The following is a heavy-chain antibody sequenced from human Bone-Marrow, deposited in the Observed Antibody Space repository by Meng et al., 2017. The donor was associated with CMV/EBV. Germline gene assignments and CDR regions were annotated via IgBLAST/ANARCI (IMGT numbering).Heavy chain of an antibody. V-gene: IGHV1-2*02. CDR2: INPNSGDT. CDR1: GYTFTGYY. J-gene: IGHJ4*02. D-gene: IGHD2-2*01. CDR3: ARGDIVVVPGIFDY. Sequence: QVQLVQSGAEVKKPGSSVKVSCKASGYTFTGYYLHWVRQAPGQGLEWMGWINPNSGDTNYAQKLQGRVTMTTDTSTGTAYMELRSLRSDDTAVYYCARGDIVVVPGIFDYWGQGTLVTVSS.